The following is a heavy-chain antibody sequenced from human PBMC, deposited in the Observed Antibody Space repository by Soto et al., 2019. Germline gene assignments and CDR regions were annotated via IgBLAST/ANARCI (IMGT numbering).Heavy chain of an antibody. CDR2: IIPIFGTA. D-gene: IGHD5-18*01. CDR1: GGTFSSYA. V-gene: IGHV1-69*13. J-gene: IGHJ5*01. Sequence: SGKGSCNASGGTFSSYAISWVRQAPGQGLEWMGGIIPIFGTANYAQKFQGRVTITADESTSTAYMELSSLRSEDTAVYYCARAATAMVGSDSWGQGNLV. CDR3: ARAATAMVGSDS.